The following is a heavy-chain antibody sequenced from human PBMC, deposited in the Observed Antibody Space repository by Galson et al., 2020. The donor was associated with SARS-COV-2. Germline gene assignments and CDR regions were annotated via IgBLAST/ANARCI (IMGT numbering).Heavy chain of an antibody. D-gene: IGHD3-22*01. J-gene: IGHJ4*02. CDR2: ISYDGSNK. CDR3: IRGGIVVVIAPFDY. CDR1: GFTFSSYA. V-gene: IGHV3-30*04. Sequence: GGSLRLSCAASGFTFSSYAMHWVRQAPGKGLEWVAVISYDGSNKYYADSVKGRFTISRDNSKNTLYLQMNSLRAEDTAVYYSIRGGIVVVIAPFDYWGQGTLVTVSS.